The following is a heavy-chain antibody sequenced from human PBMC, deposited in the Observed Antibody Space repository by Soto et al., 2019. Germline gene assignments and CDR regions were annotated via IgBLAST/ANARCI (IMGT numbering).Heavy chain of an antibody. D-gene: IGHD6-13*01. CDR2: ISYDGSNK. CDR1: GFTFSSYA. V-gene: IGHV3-30-3*01. J-gene: IGHJ4*02. Sequence: GESLKISCAASGFTFSSYAMHWVRQAPGKGLEWVAVISYDGSNKYYADSVKGRFTISRDNSKNTLYLQMNSLRAEDTAVYYCARDSSRRGYFDYWGQGTLVTVSS. CDR3: ARDSSRRGYFDY.